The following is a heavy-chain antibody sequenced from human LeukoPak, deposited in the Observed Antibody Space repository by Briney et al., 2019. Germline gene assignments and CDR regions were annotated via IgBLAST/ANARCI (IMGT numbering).Heavy chain of an antibody. D-gene: IGHD6-19*01. Sequence: GGSLRLSCAASGFTFSSYAMHWVRQAPGRGLEWVAVISYDGSNKYYADSVKGRFTISRDNSKNTLYLQMNSLRAEDTAVYYCAKDRIAVAAGYFDYWGQGTLVTVSS. CDR1: GFTFSSYA. J-gene: IGHJ4*02. CDR3: AKDRIAVAAGYFDY. V-gene: IGHV3-30*04. CDR2: ISYDGSNK.